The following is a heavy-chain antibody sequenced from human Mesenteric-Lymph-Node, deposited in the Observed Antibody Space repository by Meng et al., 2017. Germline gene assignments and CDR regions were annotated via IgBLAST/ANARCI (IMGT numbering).Heavy chain of an antibody. Sequence: GESLKISCAASGFSISTYNMNWVRQAPGKGLEWVSSISSSSRYIYDADSVKGRFTISRDNAENSLYLQMSSLRDEDTAVYYCARGLDYYDSRDYFGQFGYWGQGTLVTVSS. J-gene: IGHJ4*02. CDR1: GFSISTYN. CDR3: ARGLDYYDSRDYFGQFGY. CDR2: ISSSSRYI. D-gene: IGHD3-22*01. V-gene: IGHV3-21*06.